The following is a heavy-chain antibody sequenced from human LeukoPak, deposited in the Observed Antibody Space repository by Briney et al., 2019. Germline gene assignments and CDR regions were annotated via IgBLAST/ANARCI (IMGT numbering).Heavy chain of an antibody. CDR1: GYSFTSYW. CDR2: IKQDGSEK. D-gene: IGHD6-19*01. V-gene: IGHV3-7*03. J-gene: IGHJ4*02. CDR3: ARYIRGLYSSGIDY. Sequence: GESLKISCKGSGYSFTSYWMSWVRQAPGKGLEWVANIKQDGSEKYYVDSVKGRFTTSRDNAKNSLYLQMNSLRAEDTAVYYCARYIRGLYSSGIDYWGQGTLVTVSS.